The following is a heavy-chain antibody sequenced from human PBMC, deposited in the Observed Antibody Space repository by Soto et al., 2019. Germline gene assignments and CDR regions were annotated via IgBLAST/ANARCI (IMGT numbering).Heavy chain of an antibody. J-gene: IGHJ5*02. Sequence: ASVKVSCKASGYTFTSYGISWVRQAPGQGLEWMGWISAYNGNTNYAQKLQGRVTMTTDTSTSTAYMELRSLRSDDTAVYYCATDWGRYFDWLPLNWFDPWGQGTLVTVSS. CDR3: ATDWGRYFDWLPLNWFDP. D-gene: IGHD3-9*01. CDR1: GYTFTSYG. V-gene: IGHV1-18*01. CDR2: ISAYNGNT.